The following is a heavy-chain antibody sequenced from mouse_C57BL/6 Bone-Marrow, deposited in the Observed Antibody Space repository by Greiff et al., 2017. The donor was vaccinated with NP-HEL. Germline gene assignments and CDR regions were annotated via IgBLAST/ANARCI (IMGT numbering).Heavy chain of an antibody. V-gene: IGHV5-17*01. Sequence: EVKLMESGGGLVKPGGSLKLSCAASGFTFSDYGMPWVRQAPETGLGWVAYISSGSSTIYYAYTVQGRFTISRDNAKNTLFLQMTSLRSEDTAMYYCARGELRDWYFDGWGTGTTVTVSS. D-gene: IGHD1-1*01. CDR1: GFTFSDYG. J-gene: IGHJ1*03. CDR2: ISSGSSTI. CDR3: ARGELRDWYFDG.